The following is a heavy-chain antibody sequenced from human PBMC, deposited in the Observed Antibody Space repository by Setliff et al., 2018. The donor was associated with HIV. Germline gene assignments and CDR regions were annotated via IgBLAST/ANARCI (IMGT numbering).Heavy chain of an antibody. CDR1: GGSISNFL. Sequence: SETLSLTCTVSGGSISNFLWSWIRQPAGKGLEWIGRIYAIGSTHYNPSLKSRVTMSVDTSKNQFSMKLTSVTAADTAVYYCARGQGAFPAPHYMDVWAKGTTVTVSS. CDR2: IYAIGST. CDR3: ARGQGAFPAPHYMDV. D-gene: IGHD3-16*01. J-gene: IGHJ6*03. V-gene: IGHV4-4*07.